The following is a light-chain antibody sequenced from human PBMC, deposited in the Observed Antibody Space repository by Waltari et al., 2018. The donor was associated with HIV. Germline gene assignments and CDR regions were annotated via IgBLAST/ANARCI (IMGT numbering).Light chain of an antibody. CDR1: SSNIGSNT. V-gene: IGLV1-44*01. J-gene: IGLJ3*02. Sequence: QSVLTQPPSASGTPGQRVTISCSGSSSNIGSNTVNWYQQLPGTAPKLLIYSNNPRPSGVPDRFSGSKSGTAASLAISGRQSEDEADYYCAAWDDSLNGHWVFGGGTKLTVL. CDR3: AAWDDSLNGHWV. CDR2: SNN.